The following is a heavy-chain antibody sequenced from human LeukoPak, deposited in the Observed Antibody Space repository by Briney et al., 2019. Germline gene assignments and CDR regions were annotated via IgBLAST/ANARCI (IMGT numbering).Heavy chain of an antibody. CDR2: ISATASTI. CDR3: AREVGVVVTYYFDY. CDR1: GFRFSSFE. Sequence: GGSLRLSCAASGFRFSSFEMNWVRQAPGKGLEWISYISATASTIYYADSVKGRFTISRDNAKNSLYLQMNSLRAEDTAVYYCAREVGVVVTYYFDYWGQGTLVTVSS. J-gene: IGHJ4*02. D-gene: IGHD3-22*01. V-gene: IGHV3-48*03.